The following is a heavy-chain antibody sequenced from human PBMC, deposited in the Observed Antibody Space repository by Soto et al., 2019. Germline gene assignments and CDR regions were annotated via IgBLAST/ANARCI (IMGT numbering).Heavy chain of an antibody. V-gene: IGHV1-69*04. CDR2: IIPILGIA. CDR1: GYTFTSYG. D-gene: IGHD5-18*01. J-gene: IGHJ4*02. Sequence: SVKVSCKTSGYTFTSYGISWVRQAPGQGLEWMGRIIPILGIANYAQKFQGRVTITADKSTSTAYMELSSLRSEDTAVYYCAKTAMAFDYWGQGTLVTVSS. CDR3: AKTAMAFDY.